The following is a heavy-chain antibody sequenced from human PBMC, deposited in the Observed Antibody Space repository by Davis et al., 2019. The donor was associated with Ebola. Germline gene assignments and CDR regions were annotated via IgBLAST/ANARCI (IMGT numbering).Heavy chain of an antibody. D-gene: IGHD5-18*01. J-gene: IGHJ6*02. CDR2: IKSKTDGGTT. V-gene: IGHV3-15*07. CDR1: GFTFSNAW. Sequence: GESLKISCAASGFTFSNAWMNWVRQAPGKGLEWVGRIKSKTDGGTTDYAAPVKGRFTISRDDSKNTLYLQMNSLKTEDTAVYYCAKRGYSYGTGYYYYGMDVWGQGTTVTVSS. CDR3: AKRGYSYGTGYYYYGMDV.